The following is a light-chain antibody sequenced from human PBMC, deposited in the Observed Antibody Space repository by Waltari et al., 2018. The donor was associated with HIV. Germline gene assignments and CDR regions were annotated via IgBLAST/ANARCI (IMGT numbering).Light chain of an antibody. CDR2: SNI. CDR1: SSNIGANG. J-gene: IGLJ1*01. Sequence: SVLTQPPSASGTPGQRVTISCSTISSNIGANGVSWYHQLPGTAPKLLVYSNIPRPSWVPDQCSGSKSGTYAALAISGLQSDEEADYYCATWDDNLNGRVFGTGTKVTVL. CDR3: ATWDDNLNGRV. V-gene: IGLV1-44*01.